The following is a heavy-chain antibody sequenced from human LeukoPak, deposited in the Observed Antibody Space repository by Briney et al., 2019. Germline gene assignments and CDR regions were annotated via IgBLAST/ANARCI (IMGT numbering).Heavy chain of an antibody. CDR1: GGSISNSDYY. J-gene: IGHJ4*02. Sequence: PSETLSLTCTVSGGSISNSDYYWSWIRQPAGKGLEWIGRIYASGNTIYNPSLKSRVALSIDTSKNQFSLRVSSVTAADTAVYYCARLVEMATIRPLYYFDYWGQGTLVTVSS. CDR2: IYASGNT. D-gene: IGHD5-24*01. CDR3: ARLVEMATIRPLYYFDY. V-gene: IGHV4-61*02.